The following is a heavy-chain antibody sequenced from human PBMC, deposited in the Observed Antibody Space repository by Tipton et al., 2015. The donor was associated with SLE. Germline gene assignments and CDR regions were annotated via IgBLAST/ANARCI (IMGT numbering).Heavy chain of an antibody. J-gene: IGHJ3*02. CDR1: GGSFSGYY. CDR2: INHSGST. Sequence: TLSLTCAVYGGSFSGYYWSWIRQPPGKGLEWIGEINHSGSTYYNPSLKSRVTISVDTSKNQFSLKLSSVTAADTAVYYCARPMYSSSWYLAFDIWGQGTMVTVSS. CDR3: ARPMYSSSWYLAFDI. V-gene: IGHV4-34*01. D-gene: IGHD6-13*01.